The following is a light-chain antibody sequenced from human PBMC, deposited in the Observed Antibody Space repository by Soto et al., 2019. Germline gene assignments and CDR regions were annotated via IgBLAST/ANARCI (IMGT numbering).Light chain of an antibody. CDR3: GSYSSASPSYV. Sequence: QSALTQPASVSGSPGQSITISCTGTSSDVGGYNYVSWYQQHPGKAPKVMIYEVTNRPSGVSNRFSASKSGNTASLTISGLQAEDEADYYCGSYSSASPSYVLGTATKVTVL. CDR2: EVT. V-gene: IGLV2-14*01. CDR1: SSDVGGYNY. J-gene: IGLJ1*01.